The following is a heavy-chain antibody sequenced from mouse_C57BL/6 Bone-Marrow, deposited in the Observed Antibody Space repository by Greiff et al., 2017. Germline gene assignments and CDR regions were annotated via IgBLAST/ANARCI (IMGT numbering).Heavy chain of an antibody. D-gene: IGHD4-1*01. CDR1: GYTFTDYY. CDR2: INPYNGGT. CDR3: ARHSNWGFAY. J-gene: IGHJ3*01. V-gene: IGHV1-19*01. Sequence: VHVKQSGPVLVKPGASVKMSCKASGYTFTDYYMNWVKQSHGKSLEWIGVINPYNGGTSYNQKFKGKATLTVDKSSSTAYMELNSLTSEDSAVYYCARHSNWGFAYWGQGTLVTVSA.